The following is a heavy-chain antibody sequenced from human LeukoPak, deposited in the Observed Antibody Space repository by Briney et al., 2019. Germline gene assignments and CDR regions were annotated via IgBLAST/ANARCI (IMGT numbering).Heavy chain of an antibody. CDR3: ARDMVRGVKDAFDS. D-gene: IGHD3-10*01. J-gene: IGHJ5*01. CDR1: GFTFSQYE. Sequence: PGGSLRLSCTASGFTFSQYEMNWVRQAPGKGMEWVEYITSGGGSLHYADSVQGRFTISRDNAKNSLFLQMNSLRAEDTAVYYCARDMVRGVKDAFDSWGQGTLVTVSS. V-gene: IGHV3-48*03. CDR2: ITSGGGSL.